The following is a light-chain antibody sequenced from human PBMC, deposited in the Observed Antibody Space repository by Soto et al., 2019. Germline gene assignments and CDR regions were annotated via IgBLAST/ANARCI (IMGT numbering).Light chain of an antibody. CDR1: QSSTTW. J-gene: IGKJ4*01. V-gene: IGKV1-5*03. CDR2: KAS. Sequence: DIQMTQSPSTLSASVGDRATITCRASQSSTTWLAWYQQKPGKAPKLLIYKASRLDSGVSSRFSGSGSGTAFNITISSLQPDDFATYYCQQYNTYPLTFGGGTTVEIK. CDR3: QQYNTYPLT.